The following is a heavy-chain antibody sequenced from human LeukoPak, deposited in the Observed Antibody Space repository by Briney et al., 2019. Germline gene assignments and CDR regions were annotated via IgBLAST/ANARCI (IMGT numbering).Heavy chain of an antibody. D-gene: IGHD2-15*01. V-gene: IGHV4-59*02. J-gene: IGHJ3*02. CDR3: ARGRRFGGSFDI. CDR1: GDSVSAYQ. Sequence: PSETLPLTCTVSGDSVSAYQWSWIRQPPGKELEWIGNVYYSGSANYNPSLKSRVIISVDTSKNQFSLKLSSVTAADTAVYYCARGRRFGGSFDIWGQGTMVTVSS. CDR2: VYYSGSA.